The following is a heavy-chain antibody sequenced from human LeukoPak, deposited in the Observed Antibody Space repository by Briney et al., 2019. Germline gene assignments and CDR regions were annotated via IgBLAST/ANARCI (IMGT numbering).Heavy chain of an antibody. J-gene: IGHJ5*02. V-gene: IGHV1-2*02. CDR1: GYIFTSYY. Sequence: GASVKVSCKASGYIFTSYYMHWVRQAPGQGLEWMGWINPNSGGTNYAQKFQGRVTMTRDTSISTAYMELSRLRSDDTAVYYCARDLGVVVPAAPTGWFDPWGQGTLVTVSS. D-gene: IGHD2-2*01. CDR2: INPNSGGT. CDR3: ARDLGVVVPAAPTGWFDP.